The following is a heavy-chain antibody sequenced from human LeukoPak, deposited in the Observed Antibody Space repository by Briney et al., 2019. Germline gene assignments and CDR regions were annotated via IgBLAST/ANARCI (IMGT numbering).Heavy chain of an antibody. V-gene: IGHV3-23*01. D-gene: IGHD6-13*01. Sequence: PGRSLRLSCAVSGFTFSSYAMSWVRQAPGKGLGGVSTISDSIDNPYSPDSVRGRFTISQDNSKTTLYLQMNSLKAEDTAIYYCAKVSWANYFDYGGQGTGLTLSS. CDR3: AKVSWANYFDY. CDR1: GFTFSSYA. J-gene: IGHJ4*02. CDR2: ISDSIDNP.